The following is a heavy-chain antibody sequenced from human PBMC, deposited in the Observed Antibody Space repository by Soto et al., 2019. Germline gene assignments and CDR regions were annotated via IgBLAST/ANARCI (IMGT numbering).Heavy chain of an antibody. Sequence: ASVKVSSNASGYMFSGSFTHWLRQAPGQGLEWMGWIIPNSGDTNLAQRFQGRVTMTRDTSINTAYMELNSLTSDDTAVYYCARDEAVTGTGFDPWGQGRLVTVSS. CDR3: ARDEAVTGTGFDP. J-gene: IGHJ5*01. CDR1: GYMFSGSF. D-gene: IGHD6-13*01. V-gene: IGHV1-2*02. CDR2: IIPNSGDT.